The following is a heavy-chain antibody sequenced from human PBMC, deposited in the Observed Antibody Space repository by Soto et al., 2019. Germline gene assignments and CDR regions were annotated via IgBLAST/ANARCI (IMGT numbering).Heavy chain of an antibody. D-gene: IGHD2-2*01. Sequence: EVQLLESGGGLIQPGGSLRLSCAASEFTFSSYVMSWVRQAPGKGLEWVSTFRGSGGGTYYADSVKGRFTISRDISNNTLFLQMNSLRAEDTAVYFCARISREHCTSSSCHSITQTYWGQGTPVTVSS. CDR2: FRGSGGGT. V-gene: IGHV3-23*01. CDR3: ARISREHCTSSSCHSITQTY. CDR1: EFTFSSYV. J-gene: IGHJ4*02.